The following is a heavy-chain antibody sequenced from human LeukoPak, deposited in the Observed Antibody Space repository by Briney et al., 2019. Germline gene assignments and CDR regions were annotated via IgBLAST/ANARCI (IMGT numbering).Heavy chain of an antibody. V-gene: IGHV1-2*04. CDR1: GYTFTGYY. Sequence: ASVKVSCKASGYTFTGYYMHWVRQAPGQGLEWMGWINPNSGGTNYAQKFQGWVTMTRDTSISTAYMELSRLRSDDTAVYYCARDSPGIRSLWFGEPRRSGYGMDVWGQGTTVTVSS. J-gene: IGHJ6*02. D-gene: IGHD3-10*01. CDR3: ARDSPGIRSLWFGEPRRSGYGMDV. CDR2: INPNSGGT.